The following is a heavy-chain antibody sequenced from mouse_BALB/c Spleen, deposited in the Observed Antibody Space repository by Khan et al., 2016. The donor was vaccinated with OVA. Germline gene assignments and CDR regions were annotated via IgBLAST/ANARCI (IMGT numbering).Heavy chain of an antibody. CDR3: ARNQGGSYGSSTEFGD. Sequence: QVQLKQSGPGLVQPSQSLSITCTVSGFSLTTYGVHWVRQSPGKGLEWLGVIWRGGSTAYNAAFISRLSISKDNSKSQVFFIMNSLQADDTAIYYGARNQGGSYGSSTEFGDWGQGTLVTVSA. D-gene: IGHD1-1*01. CDR1: GFSLTTYG. J-gene: IGHJ3*01. V-gene: IGHV2-4-1*01. CDR2: IWRGGST.